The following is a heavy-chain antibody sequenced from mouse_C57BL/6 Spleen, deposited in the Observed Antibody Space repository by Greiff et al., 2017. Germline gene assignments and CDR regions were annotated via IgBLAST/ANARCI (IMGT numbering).Heavy chain of an antibody. V-gene: IGHV1-69*01. CDR1: GYTFTSYW. Sequence: QVQLQQPGAELVMPGASVKLSCKASGYTFTSYWMHWVKQRPGQGLEWIGEIDPSDSYTNYNQKFKGKSTLTVDKSSSTAYMQLSSLTSEDSAVYYCARDGPYYFDYWGQGTTRTISS. CDR2: IDPSDSYT. CDR3: ARDGPYYFDY. D-gene: IGHD2-3*01. J-gene: IGHJ2*01.